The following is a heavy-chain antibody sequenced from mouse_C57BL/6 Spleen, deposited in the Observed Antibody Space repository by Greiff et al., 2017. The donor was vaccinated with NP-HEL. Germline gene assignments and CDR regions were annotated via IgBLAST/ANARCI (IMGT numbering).Heavy chain of an antibody. V-gene: IGHV1-47*01. Sequence: QVQLQQSGAELVKPGASVKLSCKASGYTFTTYPIEWMKQNHGKSLEWIGNFHPYNDDTKYNEKFKGKATLTVEKSSSTVYLELSRLTSDDSAVYCCARRGYDGYPFAYWGQGTLVTVSA. CDR3: ARRGYDGYPFAY. CDR2: FHPYNDDT. D-gene: IGHD2-3*01. CDR1: GYTFTTYP. J-gene: IGHJ3*01.